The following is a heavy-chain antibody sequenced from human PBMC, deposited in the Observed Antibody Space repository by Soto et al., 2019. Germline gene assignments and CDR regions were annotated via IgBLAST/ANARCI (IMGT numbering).Heavy chain of an antibody. V-gene: IGHV3-11*06. J-gene: IGHJ4*02. CDR2: ISSSSSYT. CDR3: ARGQLWLPFDY. CDR1: GFTFSDYY. Sequence: QVQLVESGGGLVKPGGSLRLSCAASGFTFSDYYMSWIRQAPGKGLEWVSYISSSSSYTNYADSVKGRFTISGDNAKNSLYLQMNSLRAEDTAVYYCARGQLWLPFDYWGQGTLVTVSS. D-gene: IGHD5-18*01.